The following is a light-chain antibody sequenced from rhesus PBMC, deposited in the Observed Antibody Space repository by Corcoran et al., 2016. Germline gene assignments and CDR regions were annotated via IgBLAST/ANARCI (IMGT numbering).Light chain of an antibody. CDR2: GAS. V-gene: IGKV3-53*01. CDR3: PKYNNSPFT. CDR1: QSFSTF. Sequence: QVILTQSPATLSLSPGERATLSCRASQSFSTFLAWYQQKPGQAPRLLIYGASPRAPGIPDRFSGSGSGTDFTLTISSLEPEYFAVDYCPKYNNSPFTFGPGTKLDIK. J-gene: IGKJ3*01.